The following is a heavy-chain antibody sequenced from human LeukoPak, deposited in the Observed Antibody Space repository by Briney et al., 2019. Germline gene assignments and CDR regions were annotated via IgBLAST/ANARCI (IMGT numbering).Heavy chain of an antibody. Sequence: PSETLSLTCTVSGGSISINSYYWAWIRQPPGKGLEWIGSIYYTGTTYYNPSLKNRVTISVDTSKNQFSLKLSSATAADTAVYYCAREMATIRGDAFDIWGQGTMVTVSS. J-gene: IGHJ3*02. CDR2: IYYTGTT. V-gene: IGHV4-39*07. D-gene: IGHD5-24*01. CDR3: AREMATIRGDAFDI. CDR1: GGSISINSYY.